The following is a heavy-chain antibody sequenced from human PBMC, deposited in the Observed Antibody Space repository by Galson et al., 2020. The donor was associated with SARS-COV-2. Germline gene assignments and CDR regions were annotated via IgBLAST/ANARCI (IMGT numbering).Heavy chain of an antibody. CDR1: GFTFSSYA. CDR2: ISYDGSNK. D-gene: IGHD3-16*01. J-gene: IGHJ5*02. V-gene: IGHV3-30-3*01. CDR3: ARDGGNWFDP. Sequence: GESLKISCAASGFTFSSYAMHWVRQAPGKGLEWVAVISYDGSNKYYADSVKGRFTISRDNSKNTLYLQMNSLRAEDTAVYYCARDGGNWFDPWGQGILVTVSS.